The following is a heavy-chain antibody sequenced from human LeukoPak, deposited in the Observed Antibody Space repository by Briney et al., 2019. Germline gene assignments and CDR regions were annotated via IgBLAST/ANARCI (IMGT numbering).Heavy chain of an antibody. D-gene: IGHD2-15*01. CDR2: INAGNGNT. CDR1: GYSFSTYA. CDR3: TRVDGSPDY. V-gene: IGHV1-3*01. J-gene: IGHJ4*02. Sequence: GASVKVSCKSSGYSFSTYAMHWVRQAPGQRPEWLGWINAGNGNTKYSQRFQGRVTITRDTSASTVYLELSSLRSEDTALYFCTRVDGSPDYWGQGTLVTVSS.